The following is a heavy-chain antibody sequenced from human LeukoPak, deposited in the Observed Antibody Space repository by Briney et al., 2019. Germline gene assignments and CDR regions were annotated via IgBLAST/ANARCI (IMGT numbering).Heavy chain of an antibody. CDR2: IHYRGST. CDR3: AGITGYSYDGFVD. CDR1: GGPISSYY. D-gene: IGHD5-18*01. Sequence: PSETLSLTCTVSGGPISSYYWSWIRQPPGKGLEWIVYIHYRGSTNYNPALKGRVPISEDTSKNHCFQKLGSAAAAETAVYYGAGITGYSYDGFVDWGQGTLVTVSS. J-gene: IGHJ4*02. V-gene: IGHV4-59*01.